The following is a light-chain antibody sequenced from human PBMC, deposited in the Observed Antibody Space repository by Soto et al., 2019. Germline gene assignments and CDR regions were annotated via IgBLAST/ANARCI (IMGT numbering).Light chain of an antibody. J-gene: IGKJ2*01. CDR3: HQYGRSPRT. CDR1: QSVTSSY. Sequence: EIVLTQSPGTLSLSPGERATLSCRASQSVTSSYLAWYQQKPGQAPRLLIYGASSRATGIPDRFSGSGSGTDFTLTISRLEPEDVAVYVCHQYGRSPRTFGQGTKLEIK. V-gene: IGKV3-20*01. CDR2: GAS.